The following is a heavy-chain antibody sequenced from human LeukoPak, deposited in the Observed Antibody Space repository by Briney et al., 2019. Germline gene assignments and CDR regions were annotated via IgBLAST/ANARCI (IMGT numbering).Heavy chain of an antibody. J-gene: IGHJ3*02. CDR2: IKQDGSEK. D-gene: IGHD1-14*01. Sequence: GGSLRLSCVASGFTFSSYWMSWVRQAPGKGLEWVANIKQDGSEKYYVDSVKGRFTISRDNAKNSLYLQMNSLRAEDTAVYYRARNLESGAFYIWGQGTMVTVSS. CDR1: GFTFSSYW. V-gene: IGHV3-7*01. CDR3: ARNLESGAFYI.